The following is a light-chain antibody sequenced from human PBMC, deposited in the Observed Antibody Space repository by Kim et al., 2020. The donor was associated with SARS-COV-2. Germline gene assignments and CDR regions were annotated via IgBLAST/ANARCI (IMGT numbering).Light chain of an antibody. J-gene: IGLJ3*02. CDR2: QDR. V-gene: IGLV3-1*01. CDR3: QAWNSSIRV. CDR1: KLGDKY. Sequence: SVSAGQTASITCTGDKLGDKYACWYQQKPGQSPVLVIYQDRKRPSGLPERFSGSNSGNTATLTISGTQAMDEADYYCQAWNSSIRVFGGGTQLTVL.